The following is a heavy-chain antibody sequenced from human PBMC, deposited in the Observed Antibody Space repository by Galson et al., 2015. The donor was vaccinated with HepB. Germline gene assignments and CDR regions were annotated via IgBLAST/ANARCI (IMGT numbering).Heavy chain of an antibody. CDR2: INRDGSST. J-gene: IGHJ3*02. V-gene: IGHV3-74*01. CDR3: ARSGAYYDILVGGRSHDAFDI. Sequence: SLRLSCAASGYTFSSYWMHWVRQAPGKGLVWVARINRDGSSTSYADSVTGRFTISRDNAGKTLFLQLNSLRVEDTAMYYCARSGAYYDILVGGRSHDAFDIWGQGTMVTVSS. D-gene: IGHD3-9*01. CDR1: GYTFSSYW.